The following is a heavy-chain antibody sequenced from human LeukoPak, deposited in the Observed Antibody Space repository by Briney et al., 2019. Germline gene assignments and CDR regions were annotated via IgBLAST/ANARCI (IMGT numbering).Heavy chain of an antibody. D-gene: IGHD3-22*01. CDR3: ARVLTMIVVVIHPFDY. CDR1: GFTFSSYG. CDR2: ISYDGSNK. V-gene: IGHV3-30*03. Sequence: GGSLRLSCAASGFTFSSYGMHWVRQAPGKGLEWVAVISYDGSNKYYADSVKGRFTISRDNSKNTLYLQMNSLRAEDTAVYYCARVLTMIVVVIHPFDYWGQGTLVTVSS. J-gene: IGHJ4*02.